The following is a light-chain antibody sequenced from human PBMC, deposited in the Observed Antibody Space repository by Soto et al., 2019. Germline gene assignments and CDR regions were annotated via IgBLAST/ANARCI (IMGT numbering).Light chain of an antibody. J-gene: IGKJ4*01. V-gene: IGKV3-20*01. Sequence: EIVLTQSPGTLSLSPGERATLSCRASQSVSSSSLAWYQQKPGQAPRLLIYGASSRATGIPDRFSGSGSGTDFPLTIGRLEPEDFAVYYCQQYCSSPPVTFGGGTKVEIK. CDR1: QSVSSSS. CDR3: QQYCSSPPVT. CDR2: GAS.